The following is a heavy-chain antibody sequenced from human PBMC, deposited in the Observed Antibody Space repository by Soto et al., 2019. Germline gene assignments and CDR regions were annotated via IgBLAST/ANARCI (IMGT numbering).Heavy chain of an antibody. D-gene: IGHD1-26*01. Sequence: QVQLVQSGAEVKKPGASVKVSCKTSGYTFTSYDINWVRQATGQGLEWMGWMNPNSANTAYAQKFQGRVTMTRNTSLITAYMELSSLRSEDTAVYYCARERSSGAFDIWGQGTMVTVSS. V-gene: IGHV1-8*01. CDR1: GYTFTSYD. J-gene: IGHJ3*02. CDR2: MNPNSANT. CDR3: ARERSSGAFDI.